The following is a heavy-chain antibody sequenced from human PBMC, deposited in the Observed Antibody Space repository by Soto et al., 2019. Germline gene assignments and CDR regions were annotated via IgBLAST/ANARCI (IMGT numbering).Heavy chain of an antibody. CDR2: ISGSGGST. Sequence: EVQLLESGGGLVQPGGSLRLSCAASGFTFSSYAMSWVRQAPGKGLEWVSAISGSGGSTYYADSVKGRFTISRDNSKSTLYLQMNSLRAEDTAVYYCAKGLYETVTFDYWGQGTLVTVSS. J-gene: IGHJ4*02. D-gene: IGHD4-17*01. V-gene: IGHV3-23*01. CDR1: GFTFSSYA. CDR3: AKGLYETVTFDY.